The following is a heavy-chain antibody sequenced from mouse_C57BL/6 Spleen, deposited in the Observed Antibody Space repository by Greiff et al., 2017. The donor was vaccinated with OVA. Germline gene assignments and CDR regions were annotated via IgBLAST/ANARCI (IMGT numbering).Heavy chain of an antibody. D-gene: IGHD1-1*01. CDR3: ARKSTTVVATDAMDY. CDR1: GFSFTSYG. CDR2: IWSGGST. Sequence: QVQLQQSGPGLVQPSQSLSITCTVSGFSFTSYGVHWVRQSPGKGLEWLGVIWSGGSTDYNAAFISRMSISKDNSKSQVFFKMNNLQADDTAIYYCARKSTTVVATDAMDYWGQGTSVTVSS. V-gene: IGHV2-2*01. J-gene: IGHJ4*01.